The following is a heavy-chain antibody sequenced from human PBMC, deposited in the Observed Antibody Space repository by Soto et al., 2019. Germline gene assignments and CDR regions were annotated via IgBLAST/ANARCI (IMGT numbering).Heavy chain of an antibody. V-gene: IGHV1-69*13. D-gene: IGHD5-18*01. CDR1: GGTFSSYA. CDR3: AMAPRGYSYGYIHYYGMDV. J-gene: IGHJ6*02. CDR2: IIPIFGTA. Sequence: GASVKVSCKASGGTFSSYAISWVRQAPGQGLEWMGGIIPIFGTANYAQKFQGRVTITADESTSTAYMELSSLRSEDTAVYYCAMAPRGYSYGYIHYYGMDVWGQGTTVTVSS.